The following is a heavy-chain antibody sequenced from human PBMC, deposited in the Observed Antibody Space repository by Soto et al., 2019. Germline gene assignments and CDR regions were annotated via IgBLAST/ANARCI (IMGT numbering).Heavy chain of an antibody. Sequence: PSETLSLTCTVSGGSISSGDYYWSWIRQPPGKGLEWIGYIYYSGSTFYNPSLKNRVTISLDTSKIQSSLKLSSVTAADTAVYYCVREWGDNWFDPWGQGTLVTVSS. V-gene: IGHV4-30-4*01. CDR3: VREWGDNWFDP. CDR2: IYYSGST. D-gene: IGHD1-26*01. J-gene: IGHJ5*02. CDR1: GGSISSGDYY.